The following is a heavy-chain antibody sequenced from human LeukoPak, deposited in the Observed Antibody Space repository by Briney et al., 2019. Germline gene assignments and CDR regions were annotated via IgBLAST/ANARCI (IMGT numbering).Heavy chain of an antibody. V-gene: IGHV3-21*01. Sequence: PGGSLRLSCAASGFTFSSYWLNWVRQAPGEGLEWVSSISSSSDYIYYADSLKGRFTISRDKAKNSLYLQMNSLRVEDTAVYYCTRGDFYYYDTNYWGQGTLVTVSS. J-gene: IGHJ4*02. CDR1: GFTFSSYW. CDR2: ISSSSDYI. D-gene: IGHD3-22*01. CDR3: TRGDFYYYDTNY.